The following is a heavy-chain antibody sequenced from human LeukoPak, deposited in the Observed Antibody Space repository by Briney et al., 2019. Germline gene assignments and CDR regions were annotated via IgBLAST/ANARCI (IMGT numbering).Heavy chain of an antibody. CDR3: ARRPSGQVVEDY. CDR2: IYYSGST. J-gene: IGHJ4*02. CDR1: GGSISSSSYY. D-gene: IGHD1-1*01. V-gene: IGHV4-39*07. Sequence: PSETLSLTCTVSGGSISSSSYYWGWIRQPPGKGLEWIGSIYYSGSTYYNPSLKSRVTISVYTSKNQVSLKLSSVTAADTAVYYCARRPSGQVVEDYWGQGTLVTVSS.